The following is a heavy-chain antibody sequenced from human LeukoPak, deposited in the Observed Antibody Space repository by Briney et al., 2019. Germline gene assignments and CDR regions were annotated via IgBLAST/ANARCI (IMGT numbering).Heavy chain of an antibody. V-gene: IGHV3-21*01. Sequence: GGSLRLSCAASGFTFSSYSMNWVRQAPGEGLEWVSSISSRSSYIYYADSVKGRFTLSRDNAKNSLYLQMNSLRAEDTAVYYCAREGTGTNTLDYWGQGTLVTVSS. CDR1: GFTFSSYS. CDR3: AREGTGTNTLDY. J-gene: IGHJ4*02. D-gene: IGHD1-7*01. CDR2: ISSRSSYI.